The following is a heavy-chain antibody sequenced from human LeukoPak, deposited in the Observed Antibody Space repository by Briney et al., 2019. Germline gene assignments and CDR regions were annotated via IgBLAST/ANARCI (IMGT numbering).Heavy chain of an antibody. CDR1: GYTFSGYG. J-gene: IGHJ4*02. V-gene: IGHV1-18*01. CDR3: ARDQRNSGSYRFEY. Sequence: ASVKVSCKTSGYTFSGYGMSWVRQAPGQGLEWMGWITGNNDNTNYAPSLQGRVTMTTDTSMNTVYMELTSLKSDDTAVYYCARDQRNSGSYRFEYWGQGTLVTVSS. CDR2: ITGNNDNT. D-gene: IGHD1-26*01.